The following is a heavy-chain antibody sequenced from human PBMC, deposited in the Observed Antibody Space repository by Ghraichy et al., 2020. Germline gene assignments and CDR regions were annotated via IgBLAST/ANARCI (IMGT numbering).Heavy chain of an antibody. J-gene: IGHJ6*02. D-gene: IGHD3-3*01. CDR3: AREVNDLWSGHNYGMDV. V-gene: IGHV4-59*01. CDR2: IYYSGST. CDR1: GGSISSYS. Sequence: SETLSLTCTVSGGSISSYSWSWIRQPPGKGLEWIGYIYYSGSTNYNPSLKSRVTISVDTTKNQFSLKLSSVTAADTAVYYCAREVNDLWSGHNYGMDVWGQGTTVTVSS.